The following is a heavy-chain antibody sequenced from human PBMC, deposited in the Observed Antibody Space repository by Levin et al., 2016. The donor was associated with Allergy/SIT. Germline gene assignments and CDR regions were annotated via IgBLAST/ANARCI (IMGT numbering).Heavy chain of an antibody. D-gene: IGHD2-15*01. CDR1: GGSISSSNW. J-gene: IGHJ4*02. CDR3: ASSGSYCSGGSCYSDDY. Sequence: SETLSLTCAVSGGSISSSNWWSWVRQPPGKGLEWIGEIYHSGSTNYNPSLKSRVTISVDKSKNQFSLKLSSVTAADTAVYYCASSGSYCSGGSCYSDDYWGQGTLVTVSS. V-gene: IGHV4-4*02. CDR2: IYHSGST.